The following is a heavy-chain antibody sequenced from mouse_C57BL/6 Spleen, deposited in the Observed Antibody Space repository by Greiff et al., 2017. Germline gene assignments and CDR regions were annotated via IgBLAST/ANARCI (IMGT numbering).Heavy chain of an antibody. CDR1: GYSFTDYN. CDR3: ARTHYYSNYGGFAY. D-gene: IGHD2-5*01. V-gene: IGHV1-39*01. CDR2: INPNYGTT. J-gene: IGHJ3*01. Sequence: VQLQQSGPELVKPGASVKISCKASGYSFTDYNMNWVKQSNGKSLEWIGVINPNYGTTSYKQKFKGKATLTVDQSSSTAYMQLNSLTSEDSAVYYCARTHYYSNYGGFAYWGQGTLVTVSA.